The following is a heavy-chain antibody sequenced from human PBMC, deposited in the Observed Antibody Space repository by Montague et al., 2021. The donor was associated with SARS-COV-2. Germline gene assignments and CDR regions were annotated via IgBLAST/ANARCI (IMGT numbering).Heavy chain of an antibody. J-gene: IGHJ5*02. Sequence: SETLSLTCSVSGGSIGSYYWSWIRQSPGKGLEWIGYIFHSGITDXXPSLKSRVTISVDMSKNQFSLQLNSVTAADSAVYYCARTEYNWNDWFDPWGQGTLVTVSS. CDR2: IFHSGIT. CDR1: GGSIGSYY. D-gene: IGHD1-20*01. CDR3: ARTEYNWNDWFDP. V-gene: IGHV4-59*13.